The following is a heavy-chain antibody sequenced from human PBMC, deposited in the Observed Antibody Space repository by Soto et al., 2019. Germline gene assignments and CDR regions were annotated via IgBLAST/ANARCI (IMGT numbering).Heavy chain of an antibody. D-gene: IGHD2-2*01. CDR1: GGSISSYY. V-gene: IGHV4-59*13. Sequence: QVQLQESGPGLVKPSETLSLTCTVSGGSISSYYWSWIRQPPGKGLDGIGNIYSSGSTNYNPSLKSRVAISVDTSKNQFSLKLSSVTAADTAVYYCARGRPQKGGYCSSTSCYSYYYYYMDVWGKGTTVTVSS. CDR3: ARGRPQKGGYCSSTSCYSYYYYYMDV. CDR2: IYSSGST. J-gene: IGHJ6*03.